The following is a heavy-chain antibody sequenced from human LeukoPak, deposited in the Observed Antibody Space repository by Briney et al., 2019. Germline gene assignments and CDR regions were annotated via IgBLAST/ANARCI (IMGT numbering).Heavy chain of an antibody. CDR3: ASYDYGDYWRAFDI. J-gene: IGHJ3*02. Sequence: SETLSLTCAVYGGSFSGYYWSWIRQPPGKGLEWIGEINHSGSTNYNPSLKSRVTISVDTSKNQFSLKLSSVTAAGTAVYYCASYDYGDYWRAFDIWGQGTMVTVSS. D-gene: IGHD4-17*01. CDR2: INHSGST. V-gene: IGHV4-34*01. CDR1: GGSFSGYY.